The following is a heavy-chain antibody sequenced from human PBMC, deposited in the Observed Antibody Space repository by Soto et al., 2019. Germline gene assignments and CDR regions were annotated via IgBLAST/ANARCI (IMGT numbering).Heavy chain of an antibody. V-gene: IGHV3-21*01. J-gene: IGHJ4*02. Sequence: GGSLRLSCAASGFTFTRYSMNWVRQAPGKGLEWVSSISSTTNYIYYADSMKGRFTVSSDNAKNSVYPEMNSLSAEDTALSYCARESEDLTSNFDYWGQGTLVTVSS. CDR1: GFTFTRYS. CDR2: ISSTTNYI. CDR3: ARESEDLTSNFDY.